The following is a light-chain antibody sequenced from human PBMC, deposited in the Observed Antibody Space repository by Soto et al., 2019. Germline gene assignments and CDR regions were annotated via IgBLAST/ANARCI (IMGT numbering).Light chain of an antibody. J-gene: IGKJ3*01. CDR2: WAS. V-gene: IGKV4-1*01. CDR3: QQYYSTPIT. CDR1: QSVLYSSNNKNY. Sequence: DIVMTQSPDSLAVSLGERATINCKSSQSVLYSSNNKNYLAWYQQKPGQPPKLLIYWASTRESGVPDRFSGSGSGTDFTLTISSLEAEDVAAYYCQQYYSTPITFGPGTKVDIK.